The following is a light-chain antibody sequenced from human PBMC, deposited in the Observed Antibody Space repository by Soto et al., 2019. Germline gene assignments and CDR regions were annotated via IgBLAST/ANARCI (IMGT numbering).Light chain of an antibody. CDR3: QQRDSPPIT. CDR1: QSIRSF. V-gene: IGKV1-39*01. Sequence: DIQMTQSPSSLVASVGDRITITCRASQSIRSFLNWYQQKPGKAPKLLIYSASSLQSGVPSRFSGSGSGTDFTLTITSLQPEDFATYYCQQRDSPPITVGQGTRLEIK. CDR2: SAS. J-gene: IGKJ5*01.